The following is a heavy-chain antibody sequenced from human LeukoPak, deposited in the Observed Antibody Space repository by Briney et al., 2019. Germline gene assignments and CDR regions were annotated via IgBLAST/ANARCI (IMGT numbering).Heavy chain of an antibody. CDR1: GDSISPYY. J-gene: IGHJ4*02. Sequence: SETLSLTCTVSGDSISPYYWSWIRQSAEKGLQWIGRVSAGGTTDYNPSLKSRVTMSVDTSKTQFSLKMTSVTAADTAVYYCSRGGGQWLIPDFDYWGQGLLVIVSS. CDR2: VSAGGTT. CDR3: SRGGGQWLIPDFDY. V-gene: IGHV4-4*07. D-gene: IGHD6-19*01.